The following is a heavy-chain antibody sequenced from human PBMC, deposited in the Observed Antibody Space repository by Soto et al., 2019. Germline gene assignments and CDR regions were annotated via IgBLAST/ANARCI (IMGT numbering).Heavy chain of an antibody. Sequence: GGSLRLSCMASGFPSSTYGFSTYAMTWVRQPPGKGLEWVSVITGSGSHSYYADSVKGRFTISRDNSRNTLFLQMDSLRADDAAVYFCAKGTSSEFLLRFDEWGHGTLVTVSS. D-gene: IGHD3-10*01. J-gene: IGHJ4*01. V-gene: IGHV3-23*01. CDR2: ITGSGSHS. CDR1: GFPSSTYGFSTYA. CDR3: AKGTSSEFLLRFDE.